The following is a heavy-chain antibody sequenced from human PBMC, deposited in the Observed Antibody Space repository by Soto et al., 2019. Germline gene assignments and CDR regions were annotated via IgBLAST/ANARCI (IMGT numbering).Heavy chain of an antibody. D-gene: IGHD3-3*01. CDR2: IYPGDSDT. V-gene: IGHV5-51*01. J-gene: IGHJ4*02. CDR3: ARVGLSVYNYWIDY. Sequence: KVSCKGSGYSFTRYWIGWVRQTPGKGLEWMGIIYPGDSDTRYSPAFQGQVTISADKSISTAHLQWSGLTASDTAMYYCARVGLSVYNYWIDYWGQGTLVTVSS. CDR1: GYSFTRYW.